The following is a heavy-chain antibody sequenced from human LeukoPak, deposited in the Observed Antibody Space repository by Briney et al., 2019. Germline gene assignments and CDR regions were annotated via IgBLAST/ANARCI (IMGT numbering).Heavy chain of an antibody. J-gene: IGHJ4*02. Sequence: GASVTVSCKASGYTFASYDINWVRQAPGQGLEWMGWMNPDSTNTGYAQKFPGRVTMTRDTSMSTAYMELSSLTSEDTAVYYCARVPSLGYCSGGSCYRFDHWGQGTLVAVSS. V-gene: IGHV1-8*01. CDR2: MNPDSTNT. CDR3: ARVPSLGYCSGGSCYRFDH. CDR1: GYTFASYD. D-gene: IGHD2-15*01.